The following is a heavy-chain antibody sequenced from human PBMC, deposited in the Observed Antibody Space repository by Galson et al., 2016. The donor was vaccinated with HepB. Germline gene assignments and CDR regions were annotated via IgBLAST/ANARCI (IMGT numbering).Heavy chain of an antibody. V-gene: IGHV3-74*03. Sequence: SLRLSCAASGFSLSGYWMHWVRQTPEKGLLWVSRIAYDGGTTTYADSVKGRFTVSRDIAKNTLYLEMSSLRVEDTAVYYCARSNYDSSGYYRFDPWGQGTLVTVSS. J-gene: IGHJ5*02. CDR1: GFSLSGYW. CDR3: ARSNYDSSGYYRFDP. CDR2: IAYDGGTT. D-gene: IGHD3-22*01.